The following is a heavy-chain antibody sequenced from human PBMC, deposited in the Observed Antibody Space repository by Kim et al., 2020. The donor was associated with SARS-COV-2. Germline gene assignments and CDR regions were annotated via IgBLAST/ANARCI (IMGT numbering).Heavy chain of an antibody. D-gene: IGHD2-15*01. CDR2: IDPSDSYT. V-gene: IGHV5-10-1*01. CDR3: ARHLIGYCSGGSCSPGY. J-gene: IGHJ4*02. Sequence: GESLKISCKGSGYSFTSYWISWVRQMPGKGLEWMGRIDPSDSYTNYSPSFQGHVTISADKSISTAYLQWSSLKASDTAMYYCARHLIGYCSGGSCSPGYWGQGTLVTVSS. CDR1: GYSFTSYW.